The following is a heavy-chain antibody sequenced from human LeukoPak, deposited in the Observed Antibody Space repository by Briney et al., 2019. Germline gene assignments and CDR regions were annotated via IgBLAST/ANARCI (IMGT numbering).Heavy chain of an antibody. Sequence: PGGSLRLSCAASGFTVSSNYMSWVRQAPGKGLEWVSVIYSGGSTYYADSVKGRFTISRDNSKNTLYLRMNSLRAEDTAVYYCARDYCSGGSCYFDYWGQGTLVTVSS. CDR1: GFTVSSNY. CDR3: ARDYCSGGSCYFDY. D-gene: IGHD2-15*01. V-gene: IGHV3-53*01. J-gene: IGHJ4*02. CDR2: IYSGGST.